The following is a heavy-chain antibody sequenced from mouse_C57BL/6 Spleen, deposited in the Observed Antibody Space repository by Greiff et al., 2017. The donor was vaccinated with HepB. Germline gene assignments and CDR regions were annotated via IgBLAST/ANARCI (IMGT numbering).Heavy chain of an antibody. D-gene: IGHD2-3*01. Sequence: VQLQQSGAELVKPGASVKMSCKASGYTFTSYWITWVKQRPGQGLEWIGDIYPGSGSTNYNEKFKSKATLTVDTSSSTAYMQVSSLTSEDSAVYYCARWDGYYDYWGQGTTLTVSS. CDR3: ARWDGYYDY. J-gene: IGHJ2*01. V-gene: IGHV1-55*01. CDR1: GYTFTSYW. CDR2: IYPGSGST.